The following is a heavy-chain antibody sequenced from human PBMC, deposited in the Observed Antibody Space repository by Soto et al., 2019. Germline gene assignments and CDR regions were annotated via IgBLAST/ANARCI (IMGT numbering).Heavy chain of an antibody. Sequence: SGPTLVNPTETLTLTCTYSGFSLSTTGVGVGWIRQPPGKALEWLALIYWNDDKRYSPSLKGRLTITKDTSKNQVVLTMTNMDPVDTATYYCAHSSGYYTRDYTGDYWGQGALVTVSS. CDR2: IYWNDDK. J-gene: IGHJ4*02. CDR3: AHSSGYYTRDYTGDY. D-gene: IGHD3-3*01. V-gene: IGHV2-5*01. CDR1: GFSLSTTGVG.